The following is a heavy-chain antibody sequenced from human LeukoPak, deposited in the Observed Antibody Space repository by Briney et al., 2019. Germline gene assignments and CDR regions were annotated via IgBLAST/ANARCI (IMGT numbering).Heavy chain of an antibody. CDR3: ARHSSGYLSYFDY. V-gene: IGHV4-59*08. D-gene: IGHD3-22*01. Sequence: SETLSLTCTVSGGSISGYSWSWIRQPPGKGLEWIGYMYSRGSTNDNPSLKSRVTISRDTSKNQLSLKVTSVTAADTAVYYCARHSSGYLSYFDYWGQGTLVPVSS. J-gene: IGHJ4*02. CDR2: MYSRGST. CDR1: GGSISGYS.